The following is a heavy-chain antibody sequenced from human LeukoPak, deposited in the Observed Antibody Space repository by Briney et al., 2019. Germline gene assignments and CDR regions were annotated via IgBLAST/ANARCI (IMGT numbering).Heavy chain of an antibody. D-gene: IGHD3-22*01. CDR2: INPNSGGT. Sequence: ASVKVSCKASGYTFTGYYMYWVRQAPGQGLEWMGWINPNSGGTNYAQKFQGRVTMTRDTSISTAYMELSRLRSDDTAVYYCARDGMDSYDSSGYYPIDYWGQGTLVTVSS. CDR3: ARDGMDSYDSSGYYPIDY. CDR1: GYTFTGYY. V-gene: IGHV1-2*02. J-gene: IGHJ4*02.